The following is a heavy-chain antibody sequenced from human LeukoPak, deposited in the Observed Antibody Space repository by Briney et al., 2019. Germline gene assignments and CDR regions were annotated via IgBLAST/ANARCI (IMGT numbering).Heavy chain of an antibody. V-gene: IGHV3-23*01. D-gene: IGHD3-10*01. CDR3: AKCISSYYYGSGSYTEYYGMDV. CDR2: ISGSGGST. J-gene: IGHJ6*04. CDR1: GFTFSSYA. Sequence: GGSLRLSCAASGFTFSSYAMSWVRQAPGKGLEWVSAISGSGGSTYYADSVKGRFTISRDNSKNTLYLQMNSLRAEDTAVYYCAKCISSYYYGSGSYTEYYGMDVWGKGTTVTVSS.